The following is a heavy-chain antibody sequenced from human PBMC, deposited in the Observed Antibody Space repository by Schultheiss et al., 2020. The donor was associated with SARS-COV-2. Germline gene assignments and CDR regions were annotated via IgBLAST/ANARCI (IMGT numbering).Heavy chain of an antibody. CDR3: ATASGTHFDFWSGTPTGYYFDN. D-gene: IGHD3-3*01. CDR2: IKQDGSEK. Sequence: GGSLRLSCAASGFTFSSYAMSWVRQAPGKGLEWVANIKQDGSEKYYVDSVKGRFTISRDNAKNSLYLQMNSLRPEDTAIYYCATASGTHFDFWSGTPTGYYFDNWGQGTLVTVSS. J-gene: IGHJ4*02. V-gene: IGHV3-7*01. CDR1: GFTFSSYA.